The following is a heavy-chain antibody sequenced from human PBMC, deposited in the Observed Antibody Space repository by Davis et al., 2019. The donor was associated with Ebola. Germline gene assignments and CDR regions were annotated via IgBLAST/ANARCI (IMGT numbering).Heavy chain of an antibody. CDR1: GGSIISSSSY. Sequence: MPSETLSLTCTVSGGSIISSSSYWGWIRQPPRKGLEWIGSIYYSGITYYNPSLKSRVTISVDTSKNQFSLKLSSVTAADTAVYYCARSMVRGGLYYLDYWGQGTLVTVSS. V-gene: IGHV4-39*01. CDR2: IYYSGIT. CDR3: ARSMVRGGLYYLDY. J-gene: IGHJ4*02. D-gene: IGHD3-10*01.